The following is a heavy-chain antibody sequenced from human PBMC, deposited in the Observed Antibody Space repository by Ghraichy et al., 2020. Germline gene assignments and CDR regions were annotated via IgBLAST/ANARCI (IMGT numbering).Heavy chain of an antibody. CDR3: ARSPYCGGDCPGFDI. V-gene: IGHV4-59*01. D-gene: IGHD2-21*02. J-gene: IGHJ3*02. Sequence: SETLSLTCTVSGGSISSYYWSWIRQPTGKGLEWIGYIYYSGSTNYNPSLKSRVTISVDTSKNQFSLKLSSVTAADTAVYYCARSPYCGGDCPGFDIWGQGTMVTVSS. CDR1: GGSISSYY. CDR2: IYYSGST.